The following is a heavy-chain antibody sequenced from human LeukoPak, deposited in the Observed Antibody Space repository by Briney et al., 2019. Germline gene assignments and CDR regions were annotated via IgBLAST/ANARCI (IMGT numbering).Heavy chain of an antibody. J-gene: IGHJ5*02. Sequence: ASVKVSCKASGYSFTSYWIGWVRQMPGKGLEWMGIIYPGDSDTRYSPSFQGQVTISADKSISTAYLQWSSLKASDTAMYYCARRAVVATGFWFDPWGQGTLVTVSS. D-gene: IGHD5-12*01. CDR2: IYPGDSDT. V-gene: IGHV5-51*01. CDR1: GYSFTSYW. CDR3: ARRAVVATGFWFDP.